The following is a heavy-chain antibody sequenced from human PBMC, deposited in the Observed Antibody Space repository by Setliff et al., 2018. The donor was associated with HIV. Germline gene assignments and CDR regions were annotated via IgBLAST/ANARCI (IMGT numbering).Heavy chain of an antibody. V-gene: IGHV4-39*07. CDR2: IYYSGST. CDR3: ARYDGYKVSFDN. CDR1: GGSISSSSYY. D-gene: IGHD5-18*01. J-gene: IGHJ4*02. Sequence: ETLSLTCTVSGGSISSSSYYWGWIRQPPGKGLEWIGSIYYSGSTNYNPSLKSRATISVDTSQNQLSLKLSSVTAADTAMYYCARYDGYKVSFDNWGPGTVVTVSS.